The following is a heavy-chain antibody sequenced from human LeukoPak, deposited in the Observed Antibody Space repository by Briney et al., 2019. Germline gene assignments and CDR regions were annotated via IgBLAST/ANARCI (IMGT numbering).Heavy chain of an antibody. D-gene: IGHD6-19*01. CDR3: AKDFPGIAVAGTVHY. V-gene: IGHV3-11*01. CDR1: GFTFSDYY. J-gene: IGHJ4*02. CDR2: ISSSGSTI. Sequence: GGSLRLSCAASGFTFSDYYMSWIRQAPGKGLEWVSYISSSGSTIYYADSVKGRFTISRDNAKNSLYLQMNSLRAEDTAVYYCAKDFPGIAVAGTVHYWGQGTLVTVSS.